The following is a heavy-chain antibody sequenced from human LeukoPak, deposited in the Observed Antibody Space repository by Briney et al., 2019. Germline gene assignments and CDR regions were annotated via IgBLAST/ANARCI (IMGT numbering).Heavy chain of an antibody. Sequence: GGSLRLSCAASGFTFSNYWMSWVRQAPGKGLEWVANIKEDGTEQYYVDSVKGRFTISRDNAKNSLYLQMNSLRAEDTAVYYCARDFRSSRCYYYLDVWGKGTTVTISS. CDR3: ARDFRSSRCYYYLDV. D-gene: IGHD6-13*01. J-gene: IGHJ6*03. V-gene: IGHV3-7*01. CDR1: GFTFSNYW. CDR2: IKEDGTEQ.